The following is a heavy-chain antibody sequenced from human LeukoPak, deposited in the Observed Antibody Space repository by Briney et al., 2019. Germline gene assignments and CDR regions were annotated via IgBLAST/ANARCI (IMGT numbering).Heavy chain of an antibody. CDR1: GGSISSSSYY. Sequence: SETLSLTCTVSGGSISSSSYYWGWIRQPPGKGLEWIGSISYSGGTYYNPSLMSRVTISVDTSKNHFSLKLTSVTAADTAVYYCARLGSGWYFDYWGQGTLVTVSS. D-gene: IGHD6-19*01. V-gene: IGHV4-39*01. J-gene: IGHJ4*02. CDR2: ISYSGGT. CDR3: ARLGSGWYFDY.